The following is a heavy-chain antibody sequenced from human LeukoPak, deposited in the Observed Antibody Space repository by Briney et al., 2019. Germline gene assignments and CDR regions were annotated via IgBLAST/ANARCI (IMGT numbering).Heavy chain of an antibody. V-gene: IGHV3-7*01. CDR1: GFTFSSYW. J-gene: IGHJ4*02. D-gene: IGHD5-18*01. Sequence: GGSLRLSCAASGFTFSSYWMSWVRQAPGKGLEWVANIKQDGSEKYCVDSVKGRFTISRDNAKNSLYLQMNSLRAEDTAVYYCARALSYSYGSMDFWGQGTLVIVSS. CDR2: IKQDGSEK. CDR3: ARALSYSYGSMDF.